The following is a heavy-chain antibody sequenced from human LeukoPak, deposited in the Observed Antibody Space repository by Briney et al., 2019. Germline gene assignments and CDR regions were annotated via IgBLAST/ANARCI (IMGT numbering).Heavy chain of an antibody. J-gene: IGHJ5*02. CDR1: GYTLTDYY. Sequence: ASVKVSCKASGYTLTDYYMHWVRQAPGKGLEWMGRADPEDGEAIYAAKFQGRVTITADTSIDTVYMELSSLRSEDTAVYYCVTPTLEKTVAAVYLSWGQGTQVTVSS. CDR3: VTPTLEKTVAAVYLS. CDR2: ADPEDGEA. D-gene: IGHD1-1*01. V-gene: IGHV1-69-2*01.